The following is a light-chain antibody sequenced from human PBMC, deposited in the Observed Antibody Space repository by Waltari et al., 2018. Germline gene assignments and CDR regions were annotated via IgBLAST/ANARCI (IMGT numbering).Light chain of an antibody. CDR2: RNN. CDR3: TAWDISLNAHV. V-gene: IGLV10-54*04. Sequence: QAGLTQPHSVSKGLRQTATLTCTGNSNNVGNQGAAWLQQHQDHPPKLLSYRNNNRPSGISERFSASRSGNTASLTITELQPEDEADYYCTAWDISLNAHVFGTGTEVTVL. CDR1: SNNVGNQG. J-gene: IGLJ1*01.